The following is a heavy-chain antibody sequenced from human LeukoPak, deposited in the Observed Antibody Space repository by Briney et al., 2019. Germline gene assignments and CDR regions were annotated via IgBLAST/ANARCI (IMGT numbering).Heavy chain of an antibody. D-gene: IGHD3-16*02. CDR3: ARGTAHYDYVWGSYRSGYYFDY. V-gene: IGHV4-30-2*01. J-gene: IGHJ4*02. CDR2: IYHSGST. CDR1: GGSISSGGYS. Sequence: SETLSLTCAVSGGSISSGGYSWSWIRQPPGKGLEWIGYIYHSGSTYYNLSLKSRVTISVDRSKNQFSLKLSSVTAADTAVYYCARGTAHYDYVWGSYRSGYYFDYWGQGTLVTVSS.